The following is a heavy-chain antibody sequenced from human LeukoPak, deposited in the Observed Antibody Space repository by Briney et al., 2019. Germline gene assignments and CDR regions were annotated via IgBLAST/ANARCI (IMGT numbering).Heavy chain of an antibody. CDR1: GFTLSSYA. Sequence: GGSLRLSCAASGFTLSSYAMYWVRQAPGKGLEWVSVIYSGGSTYYADSVKGRFTISRDNSKNTLYLQMNSLRAEDTAVYYCARAYCSGGSCYPHYFDYWGQGTLVTVSS. CDR3: ARAYCSGGSCYPHYFDY. J-gene: IGHJ4*02. CDR2: IYSGGST. D-gene: IGHD2-15*01. V-gene: IGHV3-53*01.